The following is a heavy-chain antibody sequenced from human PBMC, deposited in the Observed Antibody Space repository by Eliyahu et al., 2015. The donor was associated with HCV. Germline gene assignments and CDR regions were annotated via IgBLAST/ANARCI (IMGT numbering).Heavy chain of an antibody. CDR3: ARSSAYYYRAYGDYDY. Sequence: QVQLQQWGAGLLKPSETLSLTCAVYGGSFSGYXWSWXRQPPGKGLEWIGEXNHSGSXNYNPSLXSRVTISVDTSKNQFSLKLSSVTAADTAVYYCARSSAYYYRAYGDYDYWGQGTLVTVSS. CDR2: XNHSGSX. J-gene: IGHJ4*02. CDR1: GGSFSGYX. V-gene: IGHV4-34*01. D-gene: IGHD3-22*01.